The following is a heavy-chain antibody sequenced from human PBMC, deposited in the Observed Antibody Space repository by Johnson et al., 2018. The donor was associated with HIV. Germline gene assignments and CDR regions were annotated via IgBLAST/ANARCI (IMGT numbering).Heavy chain of an antibody. J-gene: IGHJ3*02. Sequence: QVQLVESGGGLVQPGGSLRLSCAASGFTFSSYWMHWVRQAPGKGLEWVAVISYDGSNKYYADSVKGRFTISRDNSKNTLYLQMNSLRAEDTAVYYCARQGGVTTAHVGAYDIWGQGTMVTVSS. D-gene: IGHD2-21*02. CDR3: ARQGGVTTAHVGAYDI. CDR2: ISYDGSNK. CDR1: GFTFSSYW. V-gene: IGHV3-30-3*01.